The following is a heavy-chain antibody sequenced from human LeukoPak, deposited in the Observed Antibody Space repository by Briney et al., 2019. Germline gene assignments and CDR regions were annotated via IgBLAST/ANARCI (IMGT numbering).Heavy chain of an antibody. Sequence: SETLSLTCTVSGGSVSSGTYYWSWIRQPAGKGLEWIGHIYTSESTNYNPSLKSRVTISVDTSKNQFSLKLTSVAAADTAVYYCARDGWTYCSSTTCPDAYIWGQGTMVTVSS. D-gene: IGHD2-2*01. J-gene: IGHJ3*02. CDR2: IYTSEST. CDR3: ARDGWTYCSSTTCPDAYI. V-gene: IGHV4-61*09. CDR1: GGSVSSGTYY.